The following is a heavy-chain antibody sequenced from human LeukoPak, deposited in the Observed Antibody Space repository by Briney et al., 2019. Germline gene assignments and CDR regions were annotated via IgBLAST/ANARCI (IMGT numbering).Heavy chain of an antibody. J-gene: IGHJ5*02. D-gene: IGHD3-22*01. CDR3: ARCKKNNYDSSGYHGGWFDP. V-gene: IGHV4-38-2*02. Sequence: KPSETLSLTCTVSGYSISSGYYWGWIRQPPGKGLEWIGSIYHSGRTFYNPSLKSRVTISVDTSKNQFSLKLSSVTAADTAVYYCARCKKNNYDSSGYHGGWFDPWGQGTLVTVSS. CDR2: IYHSGRT. CDR1: GYSISSGYY.